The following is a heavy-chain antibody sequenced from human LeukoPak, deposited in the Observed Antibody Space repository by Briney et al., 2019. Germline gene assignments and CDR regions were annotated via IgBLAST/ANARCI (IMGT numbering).Heavy chain of an antibody. CDR2: INWSGGTT. V-gene: IGHV3-20*04. CDR1: GFIFDDYG. Sequence: GGSLRLSCAASGFIFDDYGMSWVRQAPGKGLEWVSGINWSGGTTVYVDSVKGRFTISRDNAKNSLYLQMNSLRVEDTALYYCARAATARTDYYDSSGRTKFDYWGQPSLVTVPS. J-gene: IGHJ4*02. D-gene: IGHD3-22*01. CDR3: ARAATARTDYYDSSGRTKFDY.